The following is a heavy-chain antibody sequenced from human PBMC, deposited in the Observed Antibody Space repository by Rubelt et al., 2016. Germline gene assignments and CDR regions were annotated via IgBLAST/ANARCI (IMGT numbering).Heavy chain of an antibody. V-gene: IGHV4-39*01. CDR3: ARRDTIFRGAFDI. Sequence: QLQLQESGPGLVKPSETLSLTCTVSGGSISSSSYYWGWIRQPPGKGLEWIGSIYYSGSTYYNPSLKSRVTISVDTSKNQFSLKLSSVTAADTAVYYCARRDTIFRGAFDIWGQGTMVTVSS. CDR2: IYYSGST. J-gene: IGHJ3*02. CDR1: GGSISSSSYY. D-gene: IGHD3-3*01.